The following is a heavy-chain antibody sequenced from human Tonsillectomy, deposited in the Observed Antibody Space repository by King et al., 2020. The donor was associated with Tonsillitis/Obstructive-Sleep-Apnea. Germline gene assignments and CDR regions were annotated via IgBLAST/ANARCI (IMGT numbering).Heavy chain of an antibody. CDR2: IKSKTDGGTT. D-gene: IGHD3-3*01. Sequence: VQLVESGGGLVKPGGSLRLSCAASGFTFINAWMNWVRQAPGKGLEWVGRIKSKTDGGTTDYAAPVKGRFTISRDDSKNTLYLQMNSLKTEDTAVYYCTKEDFWRGYPHYYYYVMDVWGQGNTVTVSS. CDR1: GFTFINAW. CDR3: TKEDFWRGYPHYYYYVMDV. V-gene: IGHV3-15*07. J-gene: IGHJ6*02.